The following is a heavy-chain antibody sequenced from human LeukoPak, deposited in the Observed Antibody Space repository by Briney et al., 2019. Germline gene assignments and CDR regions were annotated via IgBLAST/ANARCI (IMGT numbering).Heavy chain of an antibody. CDR1: GFIFSDYY. D-gene: IGHD5/OR15-5a*01. Sequence: PGGSLILSCAASGFIFSDYYMSWIRQAPGKGLEWISYISSSSSYTNYVDSVKGRFTIFRDNAKNSLYLQMNSLRAEDTAVYYCARAVSVSSYYFDCWGQGTLVTVSS. CDR3: ARAVSVSSYYFDC. CDR2: ISSSSSYT. V-gene: IGHV3-11*05. J-gene: IGHJ4*02.